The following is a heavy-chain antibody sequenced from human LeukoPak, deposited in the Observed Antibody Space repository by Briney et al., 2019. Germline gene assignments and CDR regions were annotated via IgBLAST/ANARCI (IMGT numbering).Heavy chain of an antibody. CDR2: IYYSGGT. J-gene: IGHJ5*02. D-gene: IGHD5-12*01. CDR1: GGSISSGGYY. V-gene: IGHV4-31*03. Sequence: SETLSLTCTVSGGSISSGGYYWSWIRQHPGKGLEWIGYIYYSGGTYYNPSLKSRVTISVDTSKNQFSLKLSSVTAADTAVYYCARGTGVTTINWFDPWGQGTLVTVSS. CDR3: ARGTGVTTINWFDP.